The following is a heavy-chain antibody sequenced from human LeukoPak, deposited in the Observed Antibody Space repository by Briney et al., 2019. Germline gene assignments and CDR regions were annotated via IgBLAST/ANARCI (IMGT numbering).Heavy chain of an antibody. D-gene: IGHD3-3*01. V-gene: IGHV1-2*02. CDR1: GYTFTGYY. CDR2: INPNSGGT. CDR3: ARDRREWDYYYHYMDV. Sequence: ASVKVSCKASGYTFTGYYMHWVRQAPGQGLEWKGWINPNSGGTNYAQKFQGRVTMTRDTSISTAYMELSRLRSDDTAVYYCARDRREWDYYYHYMDVWGKGTTVTVSS. J-gene: IGHJ6*03.